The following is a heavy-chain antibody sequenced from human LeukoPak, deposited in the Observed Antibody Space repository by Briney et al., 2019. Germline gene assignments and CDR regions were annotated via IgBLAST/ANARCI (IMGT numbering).Heavy chain of an antibody. J-gene: IGHJ4*02. CDR2: ISYDGSNK. V-gene: IGHV3-30*18. D-gene: IGHD5-18*01. Sequence: SGGSLRLSCAASGFTFSSYGMHWVRQAPGKGLEWVAVISYDGSNKYYADSVKGRFTISRDNSKNTLYLQMNSLRAEDTAVYYCAKDSGSPWIQLWLRSWGQGTLVTVSS. CDR3: AKDSGSPWIQLWLRS. CDR1: GFTFSSYG.